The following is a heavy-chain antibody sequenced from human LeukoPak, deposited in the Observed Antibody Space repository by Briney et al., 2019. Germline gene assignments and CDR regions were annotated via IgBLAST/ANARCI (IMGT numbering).Heavy chain of an antibody. CDR2: ISSGGDDI. Sequence: PGGSLRLSCVASGFTFSEYYMCWIRQAPGKGLEWVSSISSGGDDIYYSDLVKGRFTISRDSAKNSLFLQMSNLRADDTAVYYCATKQWPNSWGQGTRVIVSS. CDR1: GFTFSEYY. CDR3: ATKQWPNS. J-gene: IGHJ4*02. D-gene: IGHD6-19*01. V-gene: IGHV3-11*04.